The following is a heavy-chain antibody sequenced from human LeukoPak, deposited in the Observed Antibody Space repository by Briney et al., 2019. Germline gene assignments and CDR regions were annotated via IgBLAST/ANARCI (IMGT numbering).Heavy chain of an antibody. D-gene: IGHD3-10*01. CDR2: IYYSGRT. J-gene: IGHJ3*02. CDR3: ARDVYQLLWFGEYPDDAFDI. Sequence: SGTLSLTCTVSGGPLSSYYTSWIRQPPGKGLEWIGCIYYSGRTTYNPSLKSRVSISVDTSTSQFSLRLSSVTAAETAVYYCARDVYQLLWFGEYPDDAFDIWGQGTMVTVSS. CDR1: GGPLSSYY. V-gene: IGHV4-59*01.